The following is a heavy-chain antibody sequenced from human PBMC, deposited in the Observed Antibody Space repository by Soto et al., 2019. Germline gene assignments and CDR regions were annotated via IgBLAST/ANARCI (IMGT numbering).Heavy chain of an antibody. V-gene: IGHV3-33*01. CDR3: ARDALEQRVFYY. D-gene: IGHD1-1*01. CDR2: IWYDGSNR. J-gene: IGHJ4*02. Sequence: PGGSLRLSCAASGFTFSSYGMHWVRQAPGKGLEWVAVIWYDGSNRYYADSVKGRFTISRDNSKNTLYLQMNSLRAEDTAVYYCARDALEQRVFYYWGQATLGTVSS. CDR1: GFTFSSYG.